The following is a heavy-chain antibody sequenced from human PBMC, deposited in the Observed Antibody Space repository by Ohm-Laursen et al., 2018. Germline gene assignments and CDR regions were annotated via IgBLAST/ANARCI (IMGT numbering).Heavy chain of an antibody. CDR2: IYSGGST. Sequence: GSLRLSCSASRFTFSDYYMNWVCQALGKGLEWVSVIYSGGSTYYADSVKGRFTISRDNSKNTLYLQMNSLRAEDTAMYYCARASDFWSGYYGHYYYGMDVWGQGTTVTVSS. J-gene: IGHJ6*02. D-gene: IGHD3-3*01. CDR3: ARASDFWSGYYGHYYYGMDV. V-gene: IGHV3-53*01. CDR1: RFTFSDYY.